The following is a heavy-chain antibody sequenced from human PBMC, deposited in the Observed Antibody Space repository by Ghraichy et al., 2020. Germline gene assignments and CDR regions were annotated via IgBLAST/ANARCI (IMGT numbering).Heavy chain of an antibody. J-gene: IGHJ6*02. CDR3: ARGERYYYYYGMDV. V-gene: IGHV4-30-2*01. CDR2: IYHSGST. Sequence: SETLSLTCAVSGGSISSGGYSWSWIRQPPGKGLEWIGYIYHSGSTYYNPSLKSRVTISVDRSKNQFSLKLSSVTAADTAVYYCARGERYYYYYGMDVWGXXTTVTVSS. CDR1: GGSISSGGYS.